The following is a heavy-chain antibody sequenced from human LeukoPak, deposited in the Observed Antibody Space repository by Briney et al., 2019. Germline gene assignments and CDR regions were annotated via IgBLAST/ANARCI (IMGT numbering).Heavy chain of an antibody. Sequence: PGGSLRLSCAASGFTVSSNYVSWVRQAPGKGLEWVSVIYSGGSTYYADSVKGRFTISRDNSKNTLYLQMNSLRAEDTAVYYCASGIAVYGMYYFDYWGQGTLVTVSS. CDR3: ASGIAVYGMYYFDY. CDR1: GFTVSSNY. V-gene: IGHV3-66*02. J-gene: IGHJ4*02. D-gene: IGHD6-19*01. CDR2: IYSGGST.